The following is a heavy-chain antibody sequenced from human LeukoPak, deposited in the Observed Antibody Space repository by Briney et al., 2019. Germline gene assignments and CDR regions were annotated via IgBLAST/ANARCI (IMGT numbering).Heavy chain of an antibody. Sequence: PSETLSLTCAVYGGSFSGYYWSWIRQPPGKGLEWIGKINHSGSTNYNPSLKSRVTISVDTSKNQFSLKLSSVTAADTAVYYCARTEESGYSYRYFGYYYYMDVWGKGTTVTVSS. CDR2: INHSGST. J-gene: IGHJ6*03. V-gene: IGHV4-34*01. D-gene: IGHD5-18*01. CDR3: ARTEESGYSYRYFGYYYYMDV. CDR1: GGSFSGYY.